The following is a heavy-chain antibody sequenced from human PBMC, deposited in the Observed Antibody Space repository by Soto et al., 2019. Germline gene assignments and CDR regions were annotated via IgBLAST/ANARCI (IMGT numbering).Heavy chain of an antibody. D-gene: IGHD6-6*01. CDR2: ISWNSGSI. J-gene: IGHJ6*02. V-gene: IGHV3-9*01. CDR1: GFTFDDYA. Sequence: LRLSCAASGFTFDDYAMHWVRQAPGKGLEWVSGISWNSGSIGYADSVKGRFTISRDNAKNSLYLQMNSLRAEDTALYYCAKGSIAARLYYGMDVWGQGTTVTVSS. CDR3: AKGSIAARLYYGMDV.